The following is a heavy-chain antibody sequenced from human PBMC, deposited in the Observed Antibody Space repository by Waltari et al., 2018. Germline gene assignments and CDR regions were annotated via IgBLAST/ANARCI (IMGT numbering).Heavy chain of an antibody. Sequence: QVQLQESGPGLVKPSQTLSLTCTVSGGSISSGDYYWSWIRQPPGKGMEWIGYIYYSGSTYYNPSLKSRVTISVDTSKNQFSLKLSSVTAADTAVYYCARESADIVVVPAAIGPGAFDIWGQGTMVTVSS. CDR3: ARESADIVVVPAAIGPGAFDI. V-gene: IGHV4-30-4*08. CDR1: GGSISSGDYY. D-gene: IGHD2-2*02. J-gene: IGHJ3*02. CDR2: IYYSGST.